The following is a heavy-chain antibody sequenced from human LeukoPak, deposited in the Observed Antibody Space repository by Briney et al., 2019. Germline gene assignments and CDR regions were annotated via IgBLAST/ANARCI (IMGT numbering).Heavy chain of an antibody. D-gene: IGHD5-24*01. J-gene: IGHJ4*02. V-gene: IGHV1-69*05. CDR2: IIPIFGTA. Sequence: VASVNVSSKASGGTFNMYAISWVRQAPGQGVEWMGGIIPIFGTANYTQKFQGRVTITTDESTSTAYMELSSLRSEDTAVYYCARGRWLQPWGYFDYWGQGTLVTVSS. CDR3: ARGRWLQPWGYFDY. CDR1: GGTFNMYA.